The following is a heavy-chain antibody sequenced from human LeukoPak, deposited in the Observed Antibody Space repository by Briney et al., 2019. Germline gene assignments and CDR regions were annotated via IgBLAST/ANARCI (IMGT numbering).Heavy chain of an antibody. CDR2: IYYNGSP. D-gene: IGHD3-10*01. Sequence: SETLSLTCTVSGGSITSYYWSWIRQPPGKGLEWIGYIYYNGSPNYSPSPKSRVTISLDTSKNQFSLNLTSVTAADTALYYCARNRRISLVRGVTYYFDNWGQGTLVTVSS. J-gene: IGHJ4*02. CDR1: GGSITSYY. V-gene: IGHV4-59*01. CDR3: ARNRRISLVRGVTYYFDN.